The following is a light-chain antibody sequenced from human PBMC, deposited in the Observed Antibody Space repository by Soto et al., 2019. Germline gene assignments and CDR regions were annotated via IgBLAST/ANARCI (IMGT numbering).Light chain of an antibody. CDR1: SSDVGGYNY. V-gene: IGLV2-8*01. Sequence: QSVLTQPPSASGSPGQSVTISCTGTSSDVGGYNYVSWYQQHPGKAPKLMLYEVTKRPSGVPDRFSGSKSGHTASLTVSGLQAEDEADYYCSSYAGTNNYVFGTGTKLTVL. J-gene: IGLJ1*01. CDR3: SSYAGTNNYV. CDR2: EVT.